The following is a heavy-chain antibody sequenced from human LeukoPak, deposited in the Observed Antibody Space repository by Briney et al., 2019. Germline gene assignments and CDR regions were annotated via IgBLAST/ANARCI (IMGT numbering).Heavy chain of an antibody. V-gene: IGHV3-53*01. CDR3: ASLSLGHY. Sequence: GGSLRLSCAASGFTFSSYAMSWVRQAPGKGLEWVSVIYSGGSTYYADSVKGRFTISRDTSKNTLSLQMNSLRAEDTAVYYCASLSLGHYWGQGTLVTVSS. CDR2: IYSGGST. J-gene: IGHJ4*02. CDR1: GFTFSSYA. D-gene: IGHD6-6*01.